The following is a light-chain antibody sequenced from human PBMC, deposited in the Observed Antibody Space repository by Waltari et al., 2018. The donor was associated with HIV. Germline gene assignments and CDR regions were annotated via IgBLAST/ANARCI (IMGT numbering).Light chain of an antibody. CDR3: VSYTEKDTFLL. CDR1: SNDICTYNF. CDR2: DVT. V-gene: IGLV2-8*01. Sequence: QSALTQPPSASGSTGQSVAISCTGSSNDICTYNFVSWYQHHPGKAPKLLIYDVTRRPPGIPDRFSGTKSGYTASLTVSDLQVEDEADYYCVSYTEKDTFLLFGGGTKLAV. J-gene: IGLJ2*01.